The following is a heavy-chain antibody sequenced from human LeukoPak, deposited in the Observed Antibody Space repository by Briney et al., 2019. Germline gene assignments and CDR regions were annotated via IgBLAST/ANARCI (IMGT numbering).Heavy chain of an antibody. CDR3: ARHAGRIVVVPAAIPIYYYYYGMDV. CDR1: GGSISSGGYY. Sequence: SETLSLTCTVSGGSISSGGYYWSWIRQPPGKGLEWIGEINHSGSTNYNPSLKSRVTISVDTSKNQFSLKLSSVTAADTAVYYCARHAGRIVVVPAAIPIYYYYYGMDVWGQGTTVTVSS. V-gene: IGHV4-39*01. J-gene: IGHJ6*02. CDR2: INHSGST. D-gene: IGHD2-2*01.